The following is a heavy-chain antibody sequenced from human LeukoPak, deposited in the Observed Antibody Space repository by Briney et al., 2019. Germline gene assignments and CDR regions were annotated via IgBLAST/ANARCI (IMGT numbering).Heavy chain of an antibody. V-gene: IGHV4-59*01. CDR3: ARGSGPVWLGQQDDAFDI. J-gene: IGHJ3*02. CDR2: IYYSGST. D-gene: IGHD5-12*01. CDR1: GGSFSGYY. Sequence: SETLSLTCAVYGGSFSGYYWSWIRQPPGKGLEWIGYIYYSGSTNYNPSLKSRVTISVDTSKNQFSLKLSSVTAADTAVYYCARGSGPVWLGQQDDAFDIWGQGTMVTVSS.